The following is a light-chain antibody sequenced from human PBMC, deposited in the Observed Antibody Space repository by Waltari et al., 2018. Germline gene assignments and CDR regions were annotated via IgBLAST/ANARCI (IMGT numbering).Light chain of an antibody. J-gene: IGKJ3*01. V-gene: IGKV3-11*01. CDR2: DAF. CDR1: QRVSYF. Sequence: VLLTESPGTLSLSPGERDTLPCRASQRVSYFLPWCQQKPGPAHRRIIYDAFNRATGVPPRFSGAGSGTDSTLTIRSCGPEELSVYYCQNRANWPLTFGPGTKVD. CDR3: QNRANWPLT.